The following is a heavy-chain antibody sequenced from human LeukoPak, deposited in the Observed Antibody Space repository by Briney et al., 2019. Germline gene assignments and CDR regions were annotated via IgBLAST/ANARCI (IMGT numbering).Heavy chain of an antibody. J-gene: IGHJ6*02. V-gene: IGHV1-2*06. D-gene: IGHD6-13*01. CDR3: ARAPTAAAGTDYYYGMDV. CDR1: GYTFTGYY. Sequence: GASVTVSCKASGYTFTGYYMHWVRQAPGQGLEWMGRINPNSGGTNYAQKFQGRVTMTRDTSISTAYMELSRLRSDDTAVYYCARAPTAAAGTDYYYGMDVWGQGTTVTVSS. CDR2: INPNSGGT.